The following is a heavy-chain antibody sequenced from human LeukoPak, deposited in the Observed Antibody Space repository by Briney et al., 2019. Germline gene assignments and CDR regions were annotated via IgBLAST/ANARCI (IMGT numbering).Heavy chain of an antibody. V-gene: IGHV4-61*02. CDR3: AREPKSHRWLPHKGNAFDI. CDR2: IYTNEST. D-gene: IGHD5-24*01. Sequence: SQTLPLTCSVSGGSLSSGRYYWSWIRQPAGKGLEWIGRIYTNESTNDNPYLKSPVTISVDTSKNQFSLKLSSVTAADTAVYYCAREPKSHRWLPHKGNAFDIWGQGTMVTVSS. J-gene: IGHJ3*02. CDR1: GGSLSSGRYY.